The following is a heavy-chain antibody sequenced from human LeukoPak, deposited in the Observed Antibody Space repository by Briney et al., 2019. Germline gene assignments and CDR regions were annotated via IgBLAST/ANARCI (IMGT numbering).Heavy chain of an antibody. D-gene: IGHD4-11*01. CDR1: GGSISSYY. CDR2: INTSGST. J-gene: IGHJ5*02. Sequence: SETLSLTCTVSGGSISSYYWSWIRQPAGKGLEWIGRINTSGSTNYNPSLKSRVTISVDTSKNQFSLRLSSVTAADTAVYYCAREDYSYPTSGPFDPWGQGTLVTVSS. CDR3: AREDYSYPTSGPFDP. V-gene: IGHV4-4*07.